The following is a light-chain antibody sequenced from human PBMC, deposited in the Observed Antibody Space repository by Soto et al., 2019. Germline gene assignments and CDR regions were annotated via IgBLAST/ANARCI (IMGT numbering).Light chain of an antibody. CDR3: MQALQTRWT. CDR2: FGS. J-gene: IGKJ1*01. Sequence: DIVMTQSPLSLRVTTGQPASISCRSSESLLHTNGNNYLDWYLQKPGQSPQLLFYFGSTRASGVPDRLSGSGSDTDFTLTISRXEAEDVGVYYCMQALQTRWTFGQGTKVDIK. CDR1: ESLLHTNGNNY. V-gene: IGKV2-28*01.